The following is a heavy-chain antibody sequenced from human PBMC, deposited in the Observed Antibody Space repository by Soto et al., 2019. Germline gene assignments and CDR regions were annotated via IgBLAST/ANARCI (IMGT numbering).Heavy chain of an antibody. D-gene: IGHD3-3*01. CDR1: GFTFSSYA. CDR2: ISGSGGST. J-gene: IGHJ4*02. CDR3: AKDEGWRGYDFWSGYEY. Sequence: EVQLLESGGGLVQPGGSLRLSCAASGFTFSSYAMSWVRQAPGKGLEWVSAISGSGGSTYYADSVKGRFTISRDNSKNTLYLQMNSLRAEDTAVYYCAKDEGWRGYDFWSGYEYWGQGTLVTVSS. V-gene: IGHV3-23*01.